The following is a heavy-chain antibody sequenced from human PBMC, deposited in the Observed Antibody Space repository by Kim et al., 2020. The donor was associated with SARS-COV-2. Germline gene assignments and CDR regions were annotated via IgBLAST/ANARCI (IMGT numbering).Heavy chain of an antibody. CDR2: INAGNVNT. CDR1: GYTFTSYA. CDR3: ARETYHWYFDL. J-gene: IGHJ2*01. D-gene: IGHD2-21*01. Sequence: ASVKVSCKASGYTFTSYAMHWVRQAPGQRLEWMGWINAGNVNTKYSQKFQGRVTITRDTSASTAYMELSSLRSEDTAVYYCARETYHWYFDLWGRGTLVTVSS. V-gene: IGHV1-3*01.